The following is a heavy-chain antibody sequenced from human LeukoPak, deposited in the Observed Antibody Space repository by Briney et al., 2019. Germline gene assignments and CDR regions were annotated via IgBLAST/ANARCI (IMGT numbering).Heavy chain of an antibody. CDR2: ISYDGSNK. V-gene: IGHV3-30*03. Sequence: QSGGSLRLSCAASGFTFSGYGMHWVRQAPGKGLEWVAVISYDGSNKYYADSVKGRFTISRDNSKNTLYLQMNSLRAEDTAVYYCARDPLGTRPGLDYWGQGTLVTVSS. D-gene: IGHD1-1*01. CDR3: ARDPLGTRPGLDY. CDR1: GFTFSGYG. J-gene: IGHJ4*02.